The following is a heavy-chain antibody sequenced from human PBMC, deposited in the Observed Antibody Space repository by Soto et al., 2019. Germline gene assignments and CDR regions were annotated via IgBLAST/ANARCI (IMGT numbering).Heavy chain of an antibody. D-gene: IGHD6-13*01. J-gene: IGHJ4*02. CDR3: AKANSWSLDFDY. Sequence: PGGSLRLSCAASGFTFSSYWMHWVRQAPGKGLVWVSAISGSGGSTYYADSVKGRFTISRDNSKNTLYLQMNSLRAEDTAVYYCAKANSWSLDFDYWGQGTLVTVSS. CDR2: ISGSGGST. CDR1: GFTFSSYW. V-gene: IGHV3-23*01.